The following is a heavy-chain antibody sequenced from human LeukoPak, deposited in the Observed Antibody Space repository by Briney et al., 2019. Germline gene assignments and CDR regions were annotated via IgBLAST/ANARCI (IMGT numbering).Heavy chain of an antibody. CDR3: ASLPSGYDSSGYYYPRFDY. Sequence: SVKVSCKASGGTFSSYAISWVRQAPGQGLEWMGGIIPIFGTANYAQKFQGRVTITADESTSTAYMELSSLRSEDTAVYYCASLPSGYDSSGYYYPRFDYWGQGTLVTVSS. D-gene: IGHD3-22*01. CDR2: IIPIFGTA. CDR1: GGTFSSYA. V-gene: IGHV1-69*13. J-gene: IGHJ4*02.